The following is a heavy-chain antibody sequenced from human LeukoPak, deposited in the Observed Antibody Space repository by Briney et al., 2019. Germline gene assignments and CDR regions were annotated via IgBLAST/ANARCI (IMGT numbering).Heavy chain of an antibody. CDR2: ISGSGGST. CDR1: GFTFSSYA. CDR3: AKDSANYYDSSGLIY. Sequence: GGSLRLSCAASGFTFSSYAMSWVRQAPGKGLELVSAISGSGGSTYYADSVKGRFTISRDNSKNTLYLQMNSLRAEDTAVYYCAKDSANYYDSSGLIYWGQGTLVTVSS. J-gene: IGHJ4*02. D-gene: IGHD3-22*01. V-gene: IGHV3-23*01.